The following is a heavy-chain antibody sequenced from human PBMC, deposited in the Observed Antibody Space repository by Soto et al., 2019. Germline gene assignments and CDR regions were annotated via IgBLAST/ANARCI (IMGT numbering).Heavy chain of an antibody. J-gene: IGHJ3*02. CDR1: GGSISSYY. V-gene: IGHV4-59*01. D-gene: IGHD6-6*01. CDR2: ISYSGST. Sequence: SETLSLTCTVSGGSISSYYWSWIRQPPGKGLEWIGYISYSGSTNYNPSLKSRVTISVDTSKNQFSLKVSSVTAADTAVYYCARVLRSSSISVAFDIWGQGTMVTVSS. CDR3: ARVLRSSSISVAFDI.